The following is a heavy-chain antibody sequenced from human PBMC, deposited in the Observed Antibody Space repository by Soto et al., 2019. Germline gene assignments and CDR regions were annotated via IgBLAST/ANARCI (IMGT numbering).Heavy chain of an antibody. CDR2: ITWNSDIT. V-gene: IGHV3-9*01. J-gene: IGHJ3*02. Sequence: EVQLVESGGGLEQPGGSLRLSCAASGFTFENSAMHWMRQPPGKGLEWVSGITWNSDITTYVDSVKGRFTISRDNAKRSLFLQMNSLRSEDTALYYCSRRASSGAFDIWGQGTMVAVSS. CDR1: GFTFENSA. D-gene: IGHD3-10*01. CDR3: SRRASSGAFDI.